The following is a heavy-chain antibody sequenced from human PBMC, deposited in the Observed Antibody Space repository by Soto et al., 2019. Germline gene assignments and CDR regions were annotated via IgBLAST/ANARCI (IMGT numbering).Heavy chain of an antibody. V-gene: IGHV1-69*12. J-gene: IGHJ6*02. Sequence: QVKLVQSGAEVKKPGSSVKVSCKASGGTFSSYAISWVRQAPGQGLEWMGGIIPIFGTANYAQKFQGRVTITADESTSTADMELSSLRSEDTAVYYCARDPGSDTAMALYYYGMDVWGQGTTVTVSS. CDR2: IIPIFGTA. CDR1: GGTFSSYA. CDR3: ARDPGSDTAMALYYYGMDV. D-gene: IGHD5-18*01.